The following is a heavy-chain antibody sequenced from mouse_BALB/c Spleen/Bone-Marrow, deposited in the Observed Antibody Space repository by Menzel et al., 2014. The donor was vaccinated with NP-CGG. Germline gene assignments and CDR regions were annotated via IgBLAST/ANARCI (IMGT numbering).Heavy chain of an antibody. Sequence: QVQLQQSGPGLVAPSQSLSITCTVSGFSLSRYSVHWFRQPPGKGLEWLEMIWGGGSTDYNSALKSRLSISKDNSKSQVFLKMNSLQTDDTAMYYCARNSGTWGFDYWGQGTTLTVSS. CDR2: IWGGGST. J-gene: IGHJ2*01. D-gene: IGHD3-2*02. CDR3: ARNSGTWGFDY. V-gene: IGHV2-6-4*01. CDR1: GFSLSRYS.